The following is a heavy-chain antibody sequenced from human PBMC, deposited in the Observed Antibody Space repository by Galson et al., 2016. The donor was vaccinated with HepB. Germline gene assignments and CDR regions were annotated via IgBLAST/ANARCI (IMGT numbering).Heavy chain of an antibody. D-gene: IGHD6-6*01. CDR1: GGPFSSYA. V-gene: IGHV1-69*13. J-gene: IGHJ5*02. CDR3: ARATTLAARRVGYNWFDP. Sequence: SVKVSCKASGGPFSSYAINWVRQAPGQGLEWMGGIIPIFITPNYAQTFQSRVAITADESTSTVYMELSRLRSEDTAIYYCARATTLAARRVGYNWFDPWGQGTLVTVSS. CDR2: IIPIFITP.